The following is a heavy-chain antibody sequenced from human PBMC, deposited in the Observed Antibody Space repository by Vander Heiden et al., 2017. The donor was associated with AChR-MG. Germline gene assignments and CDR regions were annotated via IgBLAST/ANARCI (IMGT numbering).Heavy chain of an antibody. Sequence: QVQLVQSGAEVKKPGASVKVSCKASGYTFTGYYMHWVRQAPGQGVEWMGWINPNSGGTNYAQKFQGRVTMTRDTSISTAYMELSRLRSDDTAVYYCARVGRYMVRGVIKDPQIDYWGQGTLVTVSS. J-gene: IGHJ4*02. CDR2: INPNSGGT. V-gene: IGHV1-2*02. CDR3: ARVGRYMVRGVIKDPQIDY. D-gene: IGHD3-10*01. CDR1: GYTFTGYY.